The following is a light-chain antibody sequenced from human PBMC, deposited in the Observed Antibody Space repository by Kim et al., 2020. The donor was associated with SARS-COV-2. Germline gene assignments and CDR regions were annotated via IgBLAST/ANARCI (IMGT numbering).Light chain of an antibody. J-gene: IGKJ1*01. V-gene: IGKV3-15*01. CDR3: QQYNNWWT. CDR1: QSVSSN. Sequence: SVSPGERATRSCRASQSVSSNLAWYQQKPGQAPRLLIYGASTRATGIPARFSGSGSGTEFTLTINSLQSEDFAVYYCQQYNNWWTFGQGTKVDIK. CDR2: GAS.